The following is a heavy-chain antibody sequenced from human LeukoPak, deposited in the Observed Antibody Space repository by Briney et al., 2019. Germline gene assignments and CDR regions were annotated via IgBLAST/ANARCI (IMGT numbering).Heavy chain of an antibody. CDR1: GGSISSYY. Sequence: PSETLSLTCTVSGGSISSYYWSWIRQPAGKGLEWIGRIYTSGSTNYNPSLKSRVTMSVDTSKNQFSLKLSSVTAADTAVYYCARALLWFGTYYYGMDVWGQGTTVTVSS. J-gene: IGHJ6*02. CDR3: ARALLWFGTYYYGMDV. V-gene: IGHV4-4*07. D-gene: IGHD3-10*01. CDR2: IYTSGST.